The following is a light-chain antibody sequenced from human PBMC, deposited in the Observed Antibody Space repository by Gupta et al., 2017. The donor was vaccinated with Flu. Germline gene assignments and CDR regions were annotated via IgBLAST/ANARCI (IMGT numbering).Light chain of an antibody. J-gene: IGKJ2*01. CDR1: QSCRNQLNFRSK. Sequence: SVGDRVILTCRASQSCRNQLNFRSKLNWYQQKPGKAPKLLIYAASNLQSGVPSRFSGSESGTDFTLAISRLQPEDSATYYCQHSNNIPYTFGQGTKVEIK. CDR3: QHSNNIPYT. CDR2: AAS. V-gene: IGKV1-39*01.